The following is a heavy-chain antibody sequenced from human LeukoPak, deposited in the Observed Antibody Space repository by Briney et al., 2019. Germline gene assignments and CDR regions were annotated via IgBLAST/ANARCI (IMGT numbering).Heavy chain of an antibody. J-gene: IGHJ4*02. D-gene: IGHD3-3*01. CDR3: ARDLSGYYFFDY. Sequence: PGGSLRLSCAASGFTFSSYSMNWVRQAPGKGLELVSSISSSSSYIYYADSVKGRFTISRDNAKNSLYLQMNSLRAEDTAVYYCARDLSGYYFFDYWGQGTLVTVSS. CDR2: ISSSSSYI. V-gene: IGHV3-21*01. CDR1: GFTFSSYS.